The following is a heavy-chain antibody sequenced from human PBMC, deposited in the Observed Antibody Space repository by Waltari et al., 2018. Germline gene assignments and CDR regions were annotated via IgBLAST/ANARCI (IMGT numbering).Heavy chain of an antibody. V-gene: IGHV3-9*01. CDR3: ARGRRGLVRYYYYYMDV. CDR1: GFTFNDYA. J-gene: IGHJ6*03. CDR2: ISWNSGSI. Sequence: EVQLVESGGGLVQPGRSLRLSCAASGFTFNDYAMHWVRQAPGKGLEWVSGISWNSGSIGYADSVRGRFTISRDNAKNSLYLQMNSLRVEDTALYYCARGRRGLVRYYYYYMDVWGKGTTVTVSS. D-gene: IGHD3-10*01.